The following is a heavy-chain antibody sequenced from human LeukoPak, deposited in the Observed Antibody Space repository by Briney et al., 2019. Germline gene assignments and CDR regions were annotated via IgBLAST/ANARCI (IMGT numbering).Heavy chain of an antibody. CDR2: IYHSGST. J-gene: IGHJ5*02. V-gene: IGHV4-4*02. CDR3: ARGQDSSSWYLWNWFDP. D-gene: IGHD6-13*01. CDR1: GGSLSSGNW. Sequence: PSETLSLTCAVSGGSLSSGNWWSWVRQPPGKGLEWIGEIYHSGSTNYNPSLKRRVTISADKSKNQFSLKLSSVTAADTAVYYCARGQDSSSWYLWNWFDPWGQGTLVTVSS.